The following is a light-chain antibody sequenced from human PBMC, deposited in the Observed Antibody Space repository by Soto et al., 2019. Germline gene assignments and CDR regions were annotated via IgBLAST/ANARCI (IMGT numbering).Light chain of an antibody. J-gene: IGKJ5*01. CDR1: QSVSSY. CDR2: GAS. V-gene: IGKV3-15*01. Sequence: TQSPGTLSLSPGERATLCCRASQSVSSYLAWYQQKPGQAPRLLIYGASTRATGIPARFSGSGSGTEFTLTIRSLQSEDFAVYYCQQYNNWPPLTFGQGTRREIK. CDR3: QQYNNWPPLT.